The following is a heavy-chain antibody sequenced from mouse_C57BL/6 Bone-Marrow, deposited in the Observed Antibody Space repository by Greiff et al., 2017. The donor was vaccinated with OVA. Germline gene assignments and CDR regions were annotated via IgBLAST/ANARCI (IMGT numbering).Heavy chain of an antibody. Sequence: VQLQQSGPELVKPGASVKIPCKASGYTFTDYNMDWVKQSHGKSLEWIGDINPNNGGTIYNQKFKGKATLTVDKSSSTAYMELRSLTSEDSAVYYCERPDPVGYNSNSYAMDYWGQGTTVTVSS. D-gene: IGHD2-5*01. CDR1: GYTFTDYN. V-gene: IGHV1-18*01. J-gene: IGHJ4*01. CDR3: ERPDPVGYNSNSYAMDY. CDR2: INPNNGGT.